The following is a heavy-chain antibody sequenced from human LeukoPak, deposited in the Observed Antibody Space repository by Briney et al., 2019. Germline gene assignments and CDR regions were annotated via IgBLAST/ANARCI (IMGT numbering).Heavy chain of an antibody. CDR2: IYSGGST. Sequence: GGSLRLSCAASGFTVSSNYMSWVRQAPGKGLEWVSVIYSGGSTYYAGSVKGRFTISRDNSKDTLYLQMNSLRAEDTAVYYCARSRKFQLLLYFDYWGQGTLVTVSS. CDR3: ARSRKFQLLLYFDY. J-gene: IGHJ4*02. D-gene: IGHD2-2*01. V-gene: IGHV3-66*02. CDR1: GFTVSSNY.